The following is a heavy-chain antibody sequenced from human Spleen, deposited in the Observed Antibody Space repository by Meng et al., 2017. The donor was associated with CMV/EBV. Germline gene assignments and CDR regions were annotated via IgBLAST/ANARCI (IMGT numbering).Heavy chain of an antibody. CDR1: GFSFSDYY. V-gene: IGHV3-11*01. D-gene: IGHD2-2*01. J-gene: IGHJ4*02. CDR2: ISSSGSIK. Sequence: GGSLRLSCAASGFSFSDYYMIWIRQAPGKELEWVSYISSSGSIKYHADSVKGRFTISRDNAKKSLHLQMNSLRAEDTAVYYCARDCSSISCGGNYFDYWGQGTLVTISS. CDR3: ARDCSSISCGGNYFDY.